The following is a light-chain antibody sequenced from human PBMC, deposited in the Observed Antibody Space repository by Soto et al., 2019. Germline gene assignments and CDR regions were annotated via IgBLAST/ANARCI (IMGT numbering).Light chain of an antibody. CDR3: NSYTNSDTVV. CDR2: EVN. J-gene: IGLJ2*01. Sequence: QSALTQAASVSGSPGQSITISCTGTSSDIGAYHYVSWYQQRPGKVPKVMIYEVNNRPSGISNRFSGSKSGNTASLTISGLQAEDEAVYYCNSYTNSDTVVFGGGTKLTVL. CDR1: SSDIGAYHY. V-gene: IGLV2-14*01.